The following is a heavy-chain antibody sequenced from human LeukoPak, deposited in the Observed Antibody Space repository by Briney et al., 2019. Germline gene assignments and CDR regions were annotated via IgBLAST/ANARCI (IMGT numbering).Heavy chain of an antibody. D-gene: IGHD1-26*01. CDR1: GDSVSSNSAA. CDR3: ARVVGPEVVGDDAFDI. CDR2: TYYRSKWYN. Sequence: SQTLSLTCAISGDSVSSNSAAWNWIRQSPSRGLEWLGRTYYRSKWYNDYAVSVKSRITINPDTSKNQFPLQLNSVAPEDTAVYYCARVVGPEVVGDDAFDIWGQGTMVTVSS. J-gene: IGHJ3*02. V-gene: IGHV6-1*01.